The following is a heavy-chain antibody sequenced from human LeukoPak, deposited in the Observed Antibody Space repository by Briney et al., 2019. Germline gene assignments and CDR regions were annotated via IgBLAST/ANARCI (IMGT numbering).Heavy chain of an antibody. Sequence: SGRSLRLSCAASGFTLDDYAMHWVRQAPGKGLEWVSGISWNSGSIGYADSVKGRFTISRDNAKNSLYLQMNSLRAEDTALYYCAKGNGMATIIPSHFDYWGQGTLVTVSS. D-gene: IGHD5-24*01. V-gene: IGHV3-9*01. CDR2: ISWNSGSI. CDR1: GFTLDDYA. J-gene: IGHJ4*02. CDR3: AKGNGMATIIPSHFDY.